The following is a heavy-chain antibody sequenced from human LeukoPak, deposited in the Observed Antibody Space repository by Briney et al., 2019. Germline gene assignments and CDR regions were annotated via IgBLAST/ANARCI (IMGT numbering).Heavy chain of an antibody. CDR1: GGSFSGCY. Sequence: SETLSLTCAVYGGSFSGCYWTWIRQPPGKGLEWIGEIKHSGSINYNPSLKSRVTISVDTSKNQFSLKLSSVTAADTAVYYCARHRRDGSPTQDWGQGILVTVSS. CDR2: IKHSGSI. D-gene: IGHD5-24*01. J-gene: IGHJ4*02. V-gene: IGHV4-34*01. CDR3: ARHRRDGSPTQD.